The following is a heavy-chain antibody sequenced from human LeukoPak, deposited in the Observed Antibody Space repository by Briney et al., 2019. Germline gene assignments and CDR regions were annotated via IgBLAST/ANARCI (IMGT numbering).Heavy chain of an antibody. J-gene: IGHJ4*02. CDR2: INSHGDTT. CDR3: ARASGYLNDLDF. V-gene: IGHV3-74*01. Sequence: GGSLRLSCEATGFTFSKYRMHWVRQSPGKGLVWVSFINSHGDTTTYADSVRGRFTISRDNAKNTVFLQMTSLVAEDTAVYYCARASGYLNDLDFWGQGTLVSVPS. D-gene: IGHD3-3*01. CDR1: GFTFSKYR.